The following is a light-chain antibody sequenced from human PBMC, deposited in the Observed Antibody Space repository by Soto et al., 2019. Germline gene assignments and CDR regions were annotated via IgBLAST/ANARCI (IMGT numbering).Light chain of an antibody. CDR3: MQAVQTRT. Sequence: DIVMTQSPLSLPVTPGEPASIFCRSSQSLLHSNGYNYLHWYVQKPGQSPQLLIYLGSYRASGVPDRFSGSGSGTDFTLKISRVEAEDVGVYYCMQAVQTRTFGQCTKVHIK. CDR2: LGS. V-gene: IGKV2-28*01. J-gene: IGKJ1*01. CDR1: QSLLHSNGYNY.